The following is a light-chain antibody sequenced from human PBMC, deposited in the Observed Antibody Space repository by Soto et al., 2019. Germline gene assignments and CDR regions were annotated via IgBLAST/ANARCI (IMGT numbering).Light chain of an antibody. CDR1: QGISSY. CDR3: QHYNSYSEA. CDR2: AAS. V-gene: IGKV1-9*01. J-gene: IGKJ1*01. Sequence: DIHMTQYPSSLSASVVGICTIISRASQGISSYLAWYQQKPGKAPKLLIYAASTLQSGVPSRFSGSGSGTEFTLTISSLQPDDFATYYCQHYNSYSEAFGQGTKVDI.